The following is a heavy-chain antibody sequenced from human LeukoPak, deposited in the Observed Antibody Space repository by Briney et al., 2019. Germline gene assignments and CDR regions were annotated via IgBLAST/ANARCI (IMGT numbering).Heavy chain of an antibody. D-gene: IGHD3-9*01. V-gene: IGHV3-30-3*01. CDR1: GFTFSSYA. CDR2: ISYDGSNK. Sequence: GGSLRLSCAASGFTFSSYAMHWVRQAPGKGLEWVAVISYDGSNKYYADSVKGRFTISRDNAKNSLYLQMNSLRAEDTAVYYCARGKGPYYDILTGYYEGDYWGQGTLVTVSS. CDR3: ARGKGPYYDILTGYYEGDY. J-gene: IGHJ4*02.